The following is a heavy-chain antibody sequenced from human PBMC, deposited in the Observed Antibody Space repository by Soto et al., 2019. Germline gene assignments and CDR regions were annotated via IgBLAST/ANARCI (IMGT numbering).Heavy chain of an antibody. D-gene: IGHD1-1*01. Sequence: QVHLVESGGGVVQPGGSLRLSCAVPGLLFSGYGMHWVRQAPGKGLEWVAIIRFDGTNIEYADSVRGRFTISRDNSKNMLYLQMNSLRVEDTAVYYCARAGIGGTVFYGYFDYWGQGTLVTVSS. CDR1: GLLFSGYG. CDR3: ARAGIGGTVFYGYFDY. V-gene: IGHV3-33*01. CDR2: IRFDGTNI. J-gene: IGHJ4*02.